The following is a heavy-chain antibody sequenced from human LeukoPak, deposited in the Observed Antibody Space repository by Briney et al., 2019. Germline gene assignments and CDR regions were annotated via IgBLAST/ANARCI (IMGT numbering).Heavy chain of an antibody. V-gene: IGHV4-61*01. CDR3: ARASTYYYDSSGGYYYHDY. D-gene: IGHD3-22*01. J-gene: IGHJ4*02. Sequence: SETLSLTCTVSGASVSSGSYYWSWIRQPPGKGLEWIGYMYDTGSTNYTPSLKSRVTISVDTSKKQTSLTLYSVTAADTAVYYCARASTYYYDSSGGYYYHDYWGQGTLVTVSS. CDR2: MYDTGST. CDR1: GASVSSGSYY.